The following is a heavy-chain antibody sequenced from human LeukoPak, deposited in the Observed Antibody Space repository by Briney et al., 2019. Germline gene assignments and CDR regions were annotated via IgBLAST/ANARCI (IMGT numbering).Heavy chain of an antibody. D-gene: IGHD3-16*01. J-gene: IGHJ4*02. CDR1: GFTLSSYN. CDR2: ITTSIDII. CDR3: VRDHDYYFGY. Sequence: PGGSLRLSCAASGFTLSSYNMNWVRQAPGKGLEWISYITTSIDIISYADSVKGRFTISRDNAKNSLYLQMDSLRDEDTAVYYCVRDHDYYFGYWGQVILLTVSA. V-gene: IGHV3-48*02.